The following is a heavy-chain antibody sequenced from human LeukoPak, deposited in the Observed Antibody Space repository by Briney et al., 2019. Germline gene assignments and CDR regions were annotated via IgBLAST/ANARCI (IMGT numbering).Heavy chain of an antibody. CDR2: IYYSGST. CDR3: ARWHKGSYYYYYGMDV. V-gene: IGHV4-59*01. D-gene: IGHD2-21*01. CDR1: GGSISSYY. J-gene: IGHJ6*02. Sequence: SETLSLTCTVSGGSISSYYWSWIRQPPGKGLEWIGYIYYSGSTNYNPSLKSRVTISVDTSKNQFSLKLSSVTAADTAVYYCARWHKGSYYYYYGMDVWGQGTTVTVSS.